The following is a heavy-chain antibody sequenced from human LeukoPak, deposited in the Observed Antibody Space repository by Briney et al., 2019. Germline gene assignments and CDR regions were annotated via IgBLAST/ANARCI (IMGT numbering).Heavy chain of an antibody. CDR3: ARDRPTGASRVFVVQ. CDR1: GFSFSSYA. D-gene: IGHD3-3*01. V-gene: IGHV3-21*01. J-gene: IGHJ4*02. Sequence: GGSLRLSCTASGFSFSSYAMTWVRQAPGKGLEWVSSMSSGSRYIYYADSVRGRFTTSRDNAKNSLYLVMNSLRAEDTAIYYCARDRPTGASRVFVVQWGQGTLVTVSS. CDR2: MSSGSRYI.